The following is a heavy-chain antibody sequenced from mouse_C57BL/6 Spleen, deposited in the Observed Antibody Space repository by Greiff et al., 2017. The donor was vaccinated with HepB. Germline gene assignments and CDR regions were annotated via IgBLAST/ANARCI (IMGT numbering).Heavy chain of an antibody. CDR2: IDPSDSEN. CDR3: ARSGDDYFDY. CDR1: GYTFTSYW. Sequence: QVHVKQPGAELVRPGSSVKLSCKASGYTFTSYWMHWVKQRPIQGLEWIGNIDPSDSENHYNQKFKDKATLTVDKSSSTAYMQLSSLTSEDSAVYYCARSGDDYFDYWGQGTTLTVSS. V-gene: IGHV1-52*01. J-gene: IGHJ2*01. D-gene: IGHD3-1*01.